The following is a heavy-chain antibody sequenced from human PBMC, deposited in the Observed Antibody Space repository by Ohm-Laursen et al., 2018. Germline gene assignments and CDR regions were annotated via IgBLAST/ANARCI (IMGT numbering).Heavy chain of an antibody. CDR3: ARRGHAFDI. CDR2: IYYSGST. Sequence: GTLSLTCTVSGGSISSDSYYWGWIRQPPGKGLEWIGNIYYSGSTYYNPSLRSRLTVSVDTSKNQFSLKLSSVTATDTAVYYCARRGHAFDIWGQGTMVTVSS. V-gene: IGHV4-39*01. J-gene: IGHJ3*02. CDR1: GGSISSDSYY.